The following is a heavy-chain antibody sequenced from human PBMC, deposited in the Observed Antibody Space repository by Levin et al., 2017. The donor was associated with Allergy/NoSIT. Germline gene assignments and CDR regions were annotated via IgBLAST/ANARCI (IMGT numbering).Heavy chain of an antibody. Sequence: GASVKVSCKASGYTFTGYYMHWVRQAPGQGLEWMGWINPNSGGTNYAQKFQGRVTMTRDTSISTAYMELSRLRSDDTAVYYCARDYYDILTGYYPTAVGSDYWGQGTLVTVSS. J-gene: IGHJ4*02. CDR1: GYTFTGYY. D-gene: IGHD3-9*01. CDR2: INPNSGGT. CDR3: ARDYYDILTGYYPTAVGSDY. V-gene: IGHV1-2*02.